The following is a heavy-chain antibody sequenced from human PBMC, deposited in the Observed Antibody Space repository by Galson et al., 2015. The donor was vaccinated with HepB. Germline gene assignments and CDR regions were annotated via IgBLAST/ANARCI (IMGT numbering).Heavy chain of an antibody. D-gene: IGHD6-19*01. V-gene: IGHV3-30*18. CDR2: MSNDGNTI. CDR1: GFSFSTFG. J-gene: IGHJ1*01. Sequence: SLRLSCAASGFSFSTFGMHWVRQAPGKGLEWVAFMSNDGNTIYYVDSVKGRFTISRDNAENTLFLQVSSLRAEDTAVYHCAKDRAVGGSTSGYFHHWGQGTLVTVSS. CDR3: AKDRAVGGSTSGYFHH.